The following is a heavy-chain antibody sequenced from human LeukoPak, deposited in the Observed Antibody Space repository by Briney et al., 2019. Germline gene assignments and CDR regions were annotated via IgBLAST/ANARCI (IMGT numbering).Heavy chain of an antibody. J-gene: IGHJ3*02. Sequence: ASVKVSCKVSRYTLTELSMHWVRQAPGKGLEWMGGFDPEDGETIYAQKFQGRVTMTEDTSTDTAYMELSSLRSEDTAVYYCATGEYDQDAFDIWGQGTMVTVSS. D-gene: IGHD2/OR15-2a*01. CDR2: FDPEDGET. CDR1: RYTLTELS. V-gene: IGHV1-24*01. CDR3: ATGEYDQDAFDI.